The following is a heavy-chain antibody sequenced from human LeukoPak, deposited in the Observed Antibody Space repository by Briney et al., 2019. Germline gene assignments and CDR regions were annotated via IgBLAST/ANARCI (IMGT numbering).Heavy chain of an antibody. D-gene: IGHD5-18*01. CDR3: ARVESGYSYGYFDY. CDR1: GGSISSYY. CDR2: IYYSGST. V-gene: IGHV4-59*01. J-gene: IGHJ4*02. Sequence: PSETLSPTCTVSGGSISSYYWSWIRQPPGKGLEWIGYIYYSGSTNYNPSLKSRVTISVDTPKNQFSLKLSSVTAADTAVYYCARVESGYSYGYFDYWGQGTLVTVSS.